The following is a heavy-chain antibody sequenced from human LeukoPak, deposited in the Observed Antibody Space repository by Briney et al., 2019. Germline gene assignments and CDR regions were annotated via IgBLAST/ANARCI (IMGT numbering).Heavy chain of an antibody. CDR2: IYYSGST. Sequence: PSETLSLTCAVSGGSISSGGYSWSWIRQPPGKGLEWIGYIYYSGSTYYNPSLKSRVTISVDTSKNQFSLKLSSVTAADTAVYYCARGGPLGYSYGRPDLFDYWGQGTLVTVSS. D-gene: IGHD5-18*01. CDR1: GGSISSGGYS. V-gene: IGHV4-30-4*07. CDR3: ARGGPLGYSYGRPDLFDY. J-gene: IGHJ4*02.